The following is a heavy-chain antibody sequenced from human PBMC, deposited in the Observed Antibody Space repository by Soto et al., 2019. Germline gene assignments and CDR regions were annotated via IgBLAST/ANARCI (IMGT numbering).Heavy chain of an antibody. CDR2: ISPSGSN. Sequence: KASETLSLTCTVSGGSFSSCDFYWSWIRQPPGKGLEWIGYISPSGSNHYNPSLKSRLSISVDTTKKNFSLKLSSVTAADTAVYFCARESGMHGDYDGFITAFDLWGQGTMVTVSS. CDR3: ARESGMHGDYDGFITAFDL. V-gene: IGHV4-30-4*01. D-gene: IGHD4-17*01. J-gene: IGHJ3*01. CDR1: GGSFSSCDFY.